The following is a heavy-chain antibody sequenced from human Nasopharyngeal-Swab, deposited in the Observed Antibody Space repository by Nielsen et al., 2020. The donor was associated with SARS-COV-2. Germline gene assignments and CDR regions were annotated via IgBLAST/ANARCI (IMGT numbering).Heavy chain of an antibody. CDR2: VYHSWAT. J-gene: IGHJ6*03. D-gene: IGHD2-21*01. V-gene: IGHV4-4*02. Sequence: SETLSLTCAVFGGSVNTHAWWSWVRQAPGKGLEWIGEVYHSWATNYNPSLRSRVTLSMDKSRNQFSLKMTAVTAADTAVYFCARGNLVVVPSPILGLGPIYFYVYLDVWGKGASVTVS. CDR3: ARGNLVVVPSPILGLGPIYFYVYLDV. CDR1: GGSVNTHAW.